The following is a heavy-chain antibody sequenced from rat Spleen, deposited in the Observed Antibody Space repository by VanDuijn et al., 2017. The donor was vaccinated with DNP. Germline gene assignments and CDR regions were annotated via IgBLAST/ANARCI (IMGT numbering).Heavy chain of an antibody. CDR1: GFTFSDYH. CDR2: IFYDETRT. V-gene: IGHV5S10*01. Sequence: EVQLVESGGDFVQPGRSLKLSCLVSGFTFSDYHMAWVRQAPKKGLEWVATIFYDETRTYYRDSVKGRFTISRDNAESTRYLHMDSLRSEDTATYYCATGESPYYFEYWGQGVMVIVSS. J-gene: IGHJ2*01. D-gene: IGHD4-2*01. CDR3: ATGESPYYFEY.